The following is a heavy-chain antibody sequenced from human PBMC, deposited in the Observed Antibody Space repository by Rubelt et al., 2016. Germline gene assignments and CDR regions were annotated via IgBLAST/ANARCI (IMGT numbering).Heavy chain of an antibody. D-gene: IGHD1-26*01. J-gene: IGHJ4*02. Sequence: PGRSLRLSCAASGFTLSSYAMYWVRQAPGKGLEYISGISSNGGYGGSTNYAESVKGRFTISRDNAKNSLYLQMNSLRAEDTALYYCAKDRSYGGFDYWGQGTLVTVSS. CDR1: GFTLSSYA. CDR3: AKDRSYGGFDY. V-gene: IGHV3-64*04. CDR2: ISSNGGYGGST.